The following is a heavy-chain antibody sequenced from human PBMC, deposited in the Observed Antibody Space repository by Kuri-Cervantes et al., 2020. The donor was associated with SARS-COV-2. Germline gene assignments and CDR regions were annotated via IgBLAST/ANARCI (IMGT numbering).Heavy chain of an antibody. V-gene: IGHV3-23*01. CDR2: ISGSGGST. CDR3: AKDKWELLFQPLDAFDI. D-gene: IGHD1-26*01. Sequence: GGSLRLSCAASGFTFSSYWMSWVRQAPGKGLEWVSAISGSGGSTYYADSVKGRFTISRDNSKNTLYLQMNSLRAEDTAVYYCAKDKWELLFQPLDAFDIWGQGTMVTVSS. J-gene: IGHJ3*02. CDR1: GFTFSSYW.